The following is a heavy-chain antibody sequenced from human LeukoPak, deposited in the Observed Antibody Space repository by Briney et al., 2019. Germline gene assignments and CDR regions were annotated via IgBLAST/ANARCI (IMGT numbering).Heavy chain of an antibody. Sequence: SETLSLTCTVSGGSISSYYWSWIRQPPGKGLEWIGYIYYSGSTNYNPSLKSRVTISVDTSKNQFSLKLSSVTAADTAVYYCARGYSSGWGNWFDPWGHGTLVTVSS. D-gene: IGHD6-19*01. CDR1: GGSISSYY. V-gene: IGHV4-59*01. CDR2: IYYSGST. CDR3: ARGYSSGWGNWFDP. J-gene: IGHJ5*02.